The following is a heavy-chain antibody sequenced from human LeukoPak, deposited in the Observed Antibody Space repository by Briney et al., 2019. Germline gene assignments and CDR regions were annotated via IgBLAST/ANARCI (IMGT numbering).Heavy chain of an antibody. D-gene: IGHD2-8*02. Sequence: GGSLRLSCAASGFTFSSFAMTWVRQAPGKGLEWVSTVSGSAGRTDYADSVKGRFTISRDNLKNTLYLQMNGLRAEDTAVYYCAKNRGHCVDGVCHNYYYMDVWGRGTTVTVCS. CDR2: VSGSAGRT. J-gene: IGHJ6*03. CDR1: GFTFSSFA. V-gene: IGHV3-23*01. CDR3: AKNRGHCVDGVCHNYYYMDV.